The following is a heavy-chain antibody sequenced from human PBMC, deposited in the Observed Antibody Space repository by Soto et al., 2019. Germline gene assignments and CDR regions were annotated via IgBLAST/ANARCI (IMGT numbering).Heavy chain of an antibody. CDR2: ISYDGSNK. Sequence: RGSLRVSCAASVFTFSIYAMDWVGQAPGKGLEWVAVISYDGSNKYYADSVKGRFTISRDNSKNTLYLQMNSLRAEDTAVYYCARASWTLYYFDYWGQGTLVTVSS. J-gene: IGHJ4*02. D-gene: IGHD3-3*01. CDR1: VFTFSIYA. V-gene: IGHV3-30-3*01. CDR3: ARASWTLYYFDY.